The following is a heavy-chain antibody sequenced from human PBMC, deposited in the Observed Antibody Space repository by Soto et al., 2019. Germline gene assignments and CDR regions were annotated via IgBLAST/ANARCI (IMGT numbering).Heavy chain of an antibody. J-gene: IGHJ4*02. D-gene: IGHD3-3*01. V-gene: IGHV1-24*01. CDR2: FDPEDGET. CDR3: ATLLSTIFGGLPNDY. Sequence: ASVKVSCKVSGYTLTELSMHWVRQAPGKGLEWMGGFDPEDGETIYAQKFQGRVTMTEDTSTDTAYMELSSLRSEDTAVYYRATLLSTIFGGLPNDYWGQGTLVTVSS. CDR1: GYTLTELS.